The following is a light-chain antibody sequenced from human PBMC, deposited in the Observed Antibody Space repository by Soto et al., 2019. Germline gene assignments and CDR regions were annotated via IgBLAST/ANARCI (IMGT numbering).Light chain of an antibody. CDR3: QQYNTFWT. CDR2: DAS. J-gene: IGKJ1*01. CDR1: QTINTW. Sequence: DIQMTQSPSSLSASVGDRVTITCRASQTINTWLAWYQQKPGKAPNLLIYDASSLESGVPSRVSGSGSGTEFTLTISSLQPDDSATDYCQQYNTFWTFGPGTKVDIK. V-gene: IGKV1-5*01.